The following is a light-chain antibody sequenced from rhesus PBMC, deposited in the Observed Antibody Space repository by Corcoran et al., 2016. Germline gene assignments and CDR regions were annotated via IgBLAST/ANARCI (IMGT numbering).Light chain of an antibody. CDR2: GTS. Sequence: DIQMSQSPSSLSASVGDKVTITCRASQGFTNAVAWYQQKPGKAPRLLIYGTSSLGSGVPSRFSGSRSGKDFTITISSLQPEDFASYYCQQGYKTPWTFGQGTKVEIK. CDR3: QQGYKTPWT. CDR1: QGFTNA. J-gene: IGKJ1*01. V-gene: IGKV1-33*02.